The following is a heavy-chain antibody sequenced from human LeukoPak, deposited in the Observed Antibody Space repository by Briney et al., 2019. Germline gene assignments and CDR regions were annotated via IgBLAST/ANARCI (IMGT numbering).Heavy chain of an antibody. Sequence: GGSLRLSCAASGFTFSSYSMNWVRQAPGKGLEWVSYIGNSGTTIYYADSVRGRFTISRDNAKNSLYLQMNSLRAEDTAVYYCARRFAYWGQGTLVTVSS. J-gene: IGHJ4*02. CDR1: GFTFSSYS. V-gene: IGHV3-48*01. CDR3: ARRFAY. CDR2: IGNSGTTI.